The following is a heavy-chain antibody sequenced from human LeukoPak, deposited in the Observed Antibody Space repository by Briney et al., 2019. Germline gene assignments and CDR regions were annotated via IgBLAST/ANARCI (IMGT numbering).Heavy chain of an antibody. CDR1: GFTFSSYW. J-gene: IGHJ4*02. Sequence: PGGSLRLSCAASGFTFSSYWMSWVRQAPGRGLEWVANIKQDGSEKYCVDSVKGRFTISRDNAKNSLYLQMNSLRAEDTAVYYCARQDCSGGSCYSYWGQGTLVTVSS. D-gene: IGHD2-15*01. CDR2: IKQDGSEK. CDR3: ARQDCSGGSCYSY. V-gene: IGHV3-7*01.